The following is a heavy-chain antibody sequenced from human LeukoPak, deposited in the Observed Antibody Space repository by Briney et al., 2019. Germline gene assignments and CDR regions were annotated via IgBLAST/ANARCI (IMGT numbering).Heavy chain of an antibody. V-gene: IGHV4-4*07. CDR3: ARDLSVVVVDDAFDI. CDR2: IYTSGST. J-gene: IGHJ3*02. Sequence: PSETLSLTCTVSGVSISSYYWSLIRQPPGKGLEWIGRIYTSGSTNYHPSPKSRVIMSSDTSTNQFSLKLSCVAAADTAVYYCARDLSVVVVDDAFDIWGQGTMVTVSS. D-gene: IGHD2-15*01. CDR1: GVSISSYY.